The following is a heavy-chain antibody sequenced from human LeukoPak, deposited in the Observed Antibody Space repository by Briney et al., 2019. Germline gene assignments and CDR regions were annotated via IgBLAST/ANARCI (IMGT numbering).Heavy chain of an antibody. CDR3: ARGSGDMDV. Sequence: GGSLRLSCVASGFILSTSEMNWVRQAPGKGLEWVSFIASDSTIYYADSVKGRFTLSRDNAKNSLYLQMNSLRDEDTDVFYCARGSGDMDVWGKGTTVTISS. V-gene: IGHV3-48*03. J-gene: IGHJ6*03. CDR1: GFILSTSE. D-gene: IGHD2-15*01. CDR2: IASDSTI.